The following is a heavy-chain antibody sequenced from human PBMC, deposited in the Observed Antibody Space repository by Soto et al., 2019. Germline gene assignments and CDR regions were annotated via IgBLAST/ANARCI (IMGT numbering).Heavy chain of an antibody. CDR2: ISYSGTTI. J-gene: IGHJ6*02. D-gene: IGHD3-16*01. CDR1: GFIFSSYE. V-gene: IGHV3-48*03. Sequence: PGGSLRLSCAASGFIFSSYEMNWVRQAPGKGLEWVSYISYSGTTIYYADSVKGRFTISRDNAKNSLYLQMNSLRAEDTAVYYCARYMRSNNYYYGMDVWGQGTTVTVS. CDR3: ARYMRSNNYYYGMDV.